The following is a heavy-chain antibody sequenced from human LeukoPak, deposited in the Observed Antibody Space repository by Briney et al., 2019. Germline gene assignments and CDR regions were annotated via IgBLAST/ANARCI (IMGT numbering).Heavy chain of an antibody. CDR2: IIPIFGTA. D-gene: IGHD6-13*01. Sequence: SVKVSCKASGGTFSSYAISWVRQAPGQGLEWMGGIIPIFGTANYAQKFQDRVTITADKSTSTAYMELSSLRSEDTAVYYCARVVGLTGYSSTWYSGYYYYMDVWGKGTTVTVSS. CDR3: ARVVGLTGYSSTWYSGYYYYMDV. J-gene: IGHJ6*03. CDR1: GGTFSSYA. V-gene: IGHV1-69*06.